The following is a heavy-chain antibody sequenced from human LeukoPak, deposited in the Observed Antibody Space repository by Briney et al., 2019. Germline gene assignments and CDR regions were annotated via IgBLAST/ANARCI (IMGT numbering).Heavy chain of an antibody. Sequence: SQTLFLTCTVSGGSISSGGYYWSWIRQPPGKGLEWIGYIYHSGSTYYNPSLKSRVTISVDRSKNQFSLKLSSVTAADTAVYYCARDGYYDSVPGAFDIWGQGTMVTVSS. CDR2: IYHSGST. J-gene: IGHJ3*02. CDR3: ARDGYYDSVPGAFDI. V-gene: IGHV4-30-2*01. CDR1: GGSISSGGYY. D-gene: IGHD3-3*01.